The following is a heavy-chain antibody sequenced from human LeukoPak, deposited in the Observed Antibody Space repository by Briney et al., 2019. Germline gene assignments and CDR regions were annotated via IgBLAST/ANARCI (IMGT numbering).Heavy chain of an antibody. CDR1: GYTFTGYY. V-gene: IGHV1-8*03. J-gene: IGHJ4*02. CDR2: MNPNSGNT. Sequence: ASVKVSCKASGYTFTGYYMHWVRQAPGQGLEWMGWMNPNSGNTGYAQKFQGRVTITRNTSISTAYMELSSLRSEDTAVYYCARAPRRITMVRGVIRNPYYFDYWGQGTLVTVSS. CDR3: ARAPRRITMVRGVIRNPYYFDY. D-gene: IGHD3-10*01.